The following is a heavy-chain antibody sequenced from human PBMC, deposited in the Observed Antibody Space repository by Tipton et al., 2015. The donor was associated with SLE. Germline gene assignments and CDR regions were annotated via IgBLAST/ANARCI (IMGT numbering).Heavy chain of an antibody. Sequence: TLSLTCDVSGVSITGTSYYWGWIRQPPGKGLEWIGNIYYTGSTYDNPSLKSRVTMSVDTSKNQFSLRLSSVTAADTAVYYCARGVGYEDLWGQGTLVTVSA. CDR3: ARGVGYEDL. CDR1: GVSITGTSYY. CDR2: IYYTGST. J-gene: IGHJ5*02. V-gene: IGHV4-39*07. D-gene: IGHD5-12*01.